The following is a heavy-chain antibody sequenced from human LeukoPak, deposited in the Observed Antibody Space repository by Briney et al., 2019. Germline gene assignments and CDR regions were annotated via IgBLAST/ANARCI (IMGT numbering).Heavy chain of an antibody. CDR1: GFTFSSYW. J-gene: IGHJ3*02. D-gene: IGHD3-10*01. V-gene: IGHV3-74*01. CDR2: INSDESNT. CDR3: VRYGSGTYGAFDI. Sequence: PGGSLRLSCAASGFTFSSYWMHWVRQAPGKGLVWVSRINSDESNTAYADSVRGRFTISRDNAKNTPFLQMNSLRAEDTAVYYCVRYGSGTYGAFDIWGHGTVVTVSS.